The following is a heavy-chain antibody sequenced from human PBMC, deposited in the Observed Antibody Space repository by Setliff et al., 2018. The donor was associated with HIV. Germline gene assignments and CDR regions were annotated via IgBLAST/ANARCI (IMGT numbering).Heavy chain of an antibody. CDR2: ISAYNGHT. V-gene: IGHV1-18*01. CDR1: GYTFTSYG. J-gene: IGHJ3*02. Sequence: ASVKVSCKASGYTFTSYGFSWVRQAPGQGLEWMGWISAYNGHTNYAQKLQGRVTMTTDTSTSTAYMELSSLRSEDTAVYYCARDGKRDDAFDIWGQGTMVTVSS. CDR3: ARDGKRDDAFDI.